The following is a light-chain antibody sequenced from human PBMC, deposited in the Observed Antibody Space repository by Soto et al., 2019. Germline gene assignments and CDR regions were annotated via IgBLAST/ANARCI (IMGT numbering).Light chain of an antibody. CDR3: QQYHAAPQT. V-gene: IGKV4-1*01. Sequence: DIVMTQSPDSLAVSLGERATINCKSSQSVLYSPNNKNYLAWYQQKPGQPPKLLVYWASTRESGVPDRFSGSGSGTDFTLTIRSLPAEGAAVYYCQQYHAAPQTFGQGTKVEIK. CDR1: QSVLYSPNNKNY. CDR2: WAS. J-gene: IGKJ1*01.